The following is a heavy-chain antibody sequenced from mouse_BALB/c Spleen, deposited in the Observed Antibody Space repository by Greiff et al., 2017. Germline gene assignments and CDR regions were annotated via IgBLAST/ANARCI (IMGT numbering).Heavy chain of an antibody. V-gene: IGHV3-8*02. CDR1: GDSITSGY. CDR3: ARYHYGSSYGFAY. D-gene: IGHD1-1*01. Sequence: EVQLQQSGPSLVKPSQTLSLTCSVTGDSITSGYWNWIRKFPGNKLEYMGYISYSGSTYYNPSLKSRISITRDTSKNQYYLQLNSVTTEDTATYYCARYHYGSSYGFAYWGQGTLVTVSA. J-gene: IGHJ3*01. CDR2: ISYSGST.